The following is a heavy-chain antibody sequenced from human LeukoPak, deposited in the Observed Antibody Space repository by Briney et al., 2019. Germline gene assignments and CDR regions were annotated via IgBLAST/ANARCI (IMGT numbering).Heavy chain of an antibody. CDR2: VNPNSGGT. V-gene: IGHV1-2*02. Sequence: ASVKVSCKASGYTFTDYYVHWVRQAPGQGLEWMRWVNPNSGGTYYAQKFRGRVTMTRDTSIRTAYMELSGLRSGDTAVYYCAREGGGAAPGYWFDPWGQGTLVTASS. J-gene: IGHJ5*02. CDR3: AREGGGAAPGYWFDP. CDR1: GYTFTDYY. D-gene: IGHD6-13*01.